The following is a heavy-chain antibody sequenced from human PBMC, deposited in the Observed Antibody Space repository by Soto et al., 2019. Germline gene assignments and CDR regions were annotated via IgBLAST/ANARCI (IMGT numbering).Heavy chain of an antibody. CDR2: VNPSGGST. D-gene: IGHD6-6*01. CDR1: GYTFTAYF. J-gene: IGHJ4*02. CDR3: ARAPFSTSSFFFDY. V-gene: IGHV1-46*01. Sequence: QVQVLQSGSEVKKPGASVKVSCKASGYTFTAYFMHWVRQAPGQGLEWVGIVNPSGGSTNYAQRFQDRVGMTWDTSTSTVYLHLNSLRSDDTAVYYCARAPFSTSSFFFDYWGQGTLLTVSS.